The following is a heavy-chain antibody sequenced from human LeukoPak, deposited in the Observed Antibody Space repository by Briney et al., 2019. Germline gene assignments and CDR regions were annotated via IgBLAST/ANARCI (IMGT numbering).Heavy chain of an antibody. V-gene: IGHV1-18*01. J-gene: IGHJ4*02. Sequence: ASVKVSCKASGYTFTSYGISWVRQAPGQGLEWMGWISAYNGNTSYAQKLQGRVTMTTDTSTSTAYMELRSLRSDDTAVYYCARVRRWLQLDYFDYWGQGTLVTVSS. CDR3: ARVRRWLQLDYFDY. CDR1: GYTFTSYG. CDR2: ISAYNGNT. D-gene: IGHD5-24*01.